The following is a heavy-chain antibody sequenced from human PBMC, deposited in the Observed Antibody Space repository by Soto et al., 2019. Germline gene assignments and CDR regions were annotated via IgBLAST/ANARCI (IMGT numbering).Heavy chain of an antibody. J-gene: IGHJ4*02. Sequence: GASWRVSCKGSWYTFTSYVMHWVRQAPGQRLEWMGWINAGNGNTKYSQKFQGRVTITRDTSASTAYMELSSLRSEDTAVYYCARERGCITIFGVVIISHDLDYWGQGTLVTVSS. CDR1: WYTFTSYV. D-gene: IGHD3-3*01. V-gene: IGHV1-3*01. CDR2: INAGNGNT. CDR3: ARERGCITIFGVVIISHDLDY.